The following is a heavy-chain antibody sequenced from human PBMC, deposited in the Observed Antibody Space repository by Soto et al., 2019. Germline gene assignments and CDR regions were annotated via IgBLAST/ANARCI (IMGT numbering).Heavy chain of an antibody. J-gene: IGHJ4*02. Sequence: GGSLRLSCAASGFTFSSYAMHWVRQAPGKGLEWVAVISYDGSNKYYADSVKGRFTISRDNSKNTLYLQMNSLRAEATAVYYCASPQRIAVVGFDYWGQGTMVTVSS. V-gene: IGHV3-30-3*01. CDR3: ASPQRIAVVGFDY. CDR2: ISYDGSNK. D-gene: IGHD6-19*01. CDR1: GFTFSSYA.